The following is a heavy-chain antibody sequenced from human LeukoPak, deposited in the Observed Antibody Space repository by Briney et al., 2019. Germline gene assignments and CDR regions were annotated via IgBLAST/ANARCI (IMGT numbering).Heavy chain of an antibody. CDR2: ISSHGTTT. Sequence: PGGSLRLSCAASGFTFSRYEMNWVRQAPGKGLEWVSYISSHGTTTYYADSVKGRFTISKDNAENSLYLQMNSLRAEDTAVYYCARDSSSGYYEYNFFDFWGQGTLVTVST. CDR3: ARDSSSGYYEYNFFDF. D-gene: IGHD3-22*01. V-gene: IGHV3-48*03. J-gene: IGHJ4*02. CDR1: GFTFSRYE.